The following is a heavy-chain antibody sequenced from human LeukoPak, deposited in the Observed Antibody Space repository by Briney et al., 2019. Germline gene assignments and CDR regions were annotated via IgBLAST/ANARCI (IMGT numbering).Heavy chain of an antibody. Sequence: PGRSLRLSCAASGFTFSSYAMHWVRQAPGKGLEWVAVISYDGSNKYYADSVKGRFTISRDNSKNTLYLQMNSLRAEDTAVYYCARTRGYYDSSGLWYAAFDIWGQGTMVTASS. CDR3: ARTRGYYDSSGLWYAAFDI. D-gene: IGHD3-22*01. V-gene: IGHV3-30-3*01. J-gene: IGHJ3*02. CDR2: ISYDGSNK. CDR1: GFTFSSYA.